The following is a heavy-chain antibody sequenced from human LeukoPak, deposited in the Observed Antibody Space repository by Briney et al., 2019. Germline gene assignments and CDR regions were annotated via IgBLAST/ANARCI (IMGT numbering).Heavy chain of an antibody. CDR2: IIPIFGTA. CDR3: ARYYYDSSGYYYFDY. J-gene: IGHJ4*02. D-gene: IGHD3-22*01. V-gene: IGHV1-69*13. CDR1: GGTFSSYA. Sequence: SEKVSCKASGGTFSSYAISWVRQAPGQGLEWMGGIIPIFGTANYAQKFQGRVTITADESTSTAYMELSSLRSEDTAVYYCARYYYDSSGYYYFDYWGQGTLVTVSS.